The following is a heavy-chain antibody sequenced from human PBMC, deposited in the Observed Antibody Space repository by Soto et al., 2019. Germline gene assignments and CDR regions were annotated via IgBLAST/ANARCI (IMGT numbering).Heavy chain of an antibody. J-gene: IGHJ4*02. CDR1: GGSMSSYF. V-gene: IGHV4-59*12. CDR3: ARGCSSSWYGFYFFDN. Sequence: PSETLSLTCTVSGGSMSSYFWSWIRQPPGRGLEWIGYISDSGSTNYKTSLKSRVTISVDTSKNQFSLKVTSVTAADTAVYYCARGCSSSWYGFYFFDNWGPGTLVTVSS. D-gene: IGHD6-13*01. CDR2: ISDSGST.